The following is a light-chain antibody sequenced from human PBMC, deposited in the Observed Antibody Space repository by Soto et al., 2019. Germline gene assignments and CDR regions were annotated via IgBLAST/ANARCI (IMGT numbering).Light chain of an antibody. CDR3: QQYNSYSWT. CDR2: KAS. V-gene: IGKV1-5*03. CDR1: QSFSTW. Sequence: DIQMTQSPSTLSASVGDTVTITCRASQSFSTWLAWYQQKPGRAPKLLIYKASTLESGVPARFSGSGSGTEFTLTISSLQPDDFETYYCQQYNSYSWTFGQGTKVDIX. J-gene: IGKJ1*01.